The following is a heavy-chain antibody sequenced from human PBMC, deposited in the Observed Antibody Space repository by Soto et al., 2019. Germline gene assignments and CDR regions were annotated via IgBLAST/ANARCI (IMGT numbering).Heavy chain of an antibody. J-gene: IGHJ4*02. D-gene: IGHD6-13*01. V-gene: IGHV5-51*01. CDR3: ARRSSSSRYYFDY. Sequence: GASLKISCKGSGYSFTSYWIGWVRQMPGKGLEWMGFIYPGDSDTRYSPSFQGQVTISADKSISTAYLQWSSLKASDTAMYYCARRSSSSRYYFDYWGQGTLVTVSS. CDR2: IYPGDSDT. CDR1: GYSFTSYW.